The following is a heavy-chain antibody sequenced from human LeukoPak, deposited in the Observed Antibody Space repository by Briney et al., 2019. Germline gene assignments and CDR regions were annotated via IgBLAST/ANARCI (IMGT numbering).Heavy chain of an antibody. V-gene: IGHV4-61*05. D-gene: IGHD3-10*01. CDR1: GGSISSSSYY. CDR2: IYYSGST. J-gene: IGHJ4*02. Sequence: SETLSLTCTVSGGSISSSSYYWGWIRQPPGKGLEWIGYIYYSGSTNYNPSLKSRVTISVDTSKNQFSLKLSSVTAADTAVYYCARYGFGELSVDYWGQGTLVTVSS. CDR3: ARYGFGELSVDY.